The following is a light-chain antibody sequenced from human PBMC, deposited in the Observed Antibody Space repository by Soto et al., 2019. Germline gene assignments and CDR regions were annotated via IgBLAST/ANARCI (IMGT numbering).Light chain of an antibody. V-gene: IGKV3-20*01. Sequence: EIVLTQSPGTLSLSPGERATLSCRASQSVSSNYFAWYQQKPGQAPRLLIYGASSLRSGVPSRFGGTGSGTEFTLTISSLQPDDFATYYCQQYMSYSFGQGTKVDI. CDR3: QQYMSYS. CDR2: GAS. J-gene: IGKJ1*01. CDR1: QSVSSNY.